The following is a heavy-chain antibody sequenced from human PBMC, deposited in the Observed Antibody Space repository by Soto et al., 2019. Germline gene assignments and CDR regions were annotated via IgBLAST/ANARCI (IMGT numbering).Heavy chain of an antibody. D-gene: IGHD6-13*01. Sequence: QVQLVESGGDLVKPGGSLRLSCAASAFTFSDYYMSWIRQAPGKGLEWVSYINSSSSYTNYADSEKGRFTISRDNAKNSLYLRMNSLRAEDTAVYYCARTIVAAGGRRYFDLWGRGNLVTVSS. CDR2: INSSSSYT. V-gene: IGHV3-11*05. CDR1: AFTFSDYY. CDR3: ARTIVAAGGRRYFDL. J-gene: IGHJ2*01.